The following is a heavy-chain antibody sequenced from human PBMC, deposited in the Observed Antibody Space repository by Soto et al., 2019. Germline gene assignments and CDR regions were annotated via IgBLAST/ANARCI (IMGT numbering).Heavy chain of an antibody. Sequence: GGSLRLSCAASGFTFSSYGMHWVRQAPGKGLEWVAVIWYDGSNKYYADSVKGRFTISRDNSKNTLYLQMNSLRAEDTAVYYCARGDDVVVVAATMGVYFDYWGQGTLVTVSS. D-gene: IGHD2-15*01. CDR3: ARGDDVVVVAATMGVYFDY. CDR2: IWYDGSNK. V-gene: IGHV3-33*01. CDR1: GFTFSSYG. J-gene: IGHJ4*02.